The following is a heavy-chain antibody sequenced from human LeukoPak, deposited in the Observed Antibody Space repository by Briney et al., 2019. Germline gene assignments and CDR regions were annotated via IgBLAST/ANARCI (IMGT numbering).Heavy chain of an antibody. D-gene: IGHD6-19*01. Sequence: ASVKVSCKASGYTFTSYGISWVRQAPGQGLEWMGWISAYNGNTNYAQKFQGRVTITADKSTSTAYMELSSLRSEDTAVYYCARARGFVSSGWSRPLYGMDVWGQGTTVTVSS. CDR2: ISAYNGNT. CDR1: GYTFTSYG. J-gene: IGHJ6*02. CDR3: ARARGFVSSGWSRPLYGMDV. V-gene: IGHV1-18*01.